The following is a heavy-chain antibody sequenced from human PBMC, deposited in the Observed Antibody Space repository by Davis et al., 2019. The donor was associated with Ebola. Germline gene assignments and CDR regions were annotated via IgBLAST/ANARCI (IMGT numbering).Heavy chain of an antibody. CDR2: TSYDGKNK. D-gene: IGHD3-3*01. CDR1: GFNFKAYA. J-gene: IGHJ6*02. CDR3: AADFWGGPRFYYGMDV. Sequence: SCAASGFNFKAYAMHWVRQAPGKGLEWVSLTSYDGKNKYYTDSVKGRFTISRDNSENTLFLQMNSLRAEDTAVYYCAADFWGGPRFYYGMDVWGQGTTVTVSS. V-gene: IGHV3-30*04.